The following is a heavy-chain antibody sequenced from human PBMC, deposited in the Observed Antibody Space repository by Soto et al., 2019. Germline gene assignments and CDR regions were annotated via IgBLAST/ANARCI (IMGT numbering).Heavy chain of an antibody. CDR2: ISYDGSNK. CDR1: GFTFSSYA. CDR3: ARDPEFLEWLYGMDV. J-gene: IGHJ6*02. Sequence: GWSLRLCWAASGFTFSSYAMHWVRQAPGKGLEWVAVISYDGSNKYYADSGKGRFTISRDNAKNTLYMKMNSLRAEDTAVYYCARDPEFLEWLYGMDVWGQGTTVPVSS. D-gene: IGHD3-3*01. V-gene: IGHV3-30-3*01.